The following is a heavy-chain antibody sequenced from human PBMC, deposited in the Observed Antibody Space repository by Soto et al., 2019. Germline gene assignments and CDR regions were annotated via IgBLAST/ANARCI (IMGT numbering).Heavy chain of an antibody. CDR2: IYWNDDQ. J-gene: IGHJ4*02. CDR3: AHSWAVALAGQSISFDY. CDR1: GFSLNTNGEG. D-gene: IGHD6-19*01. Sequence: QITLKESGPTLVKPTQTLTLTCTLSGFSLNTNGEGVGRIRQPPGKALEWLALIYWNDDQRYTPSLKSRLTIAKVTSKNQVVLSMTNMDPVDTATYYWAHSWAVALAGQSISFDYWGQGTLITFSS. V-gene: IGHV2-5*01.